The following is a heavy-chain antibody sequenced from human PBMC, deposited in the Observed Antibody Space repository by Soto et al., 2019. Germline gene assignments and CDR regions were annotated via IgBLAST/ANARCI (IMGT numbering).Heavy chain of an antibody. D-gene: IGHD5-12*01. J-gene: IGHJ4*02. CDR1: GYTFTSYA. CDR3: AIDPSDIVAMIDSDY. Sequence: QVQLVQSGAEVKKPGASVKVSCKDSGYTFTSYAMHWVRQAPGQRLEWMGWINAGNGNTKYSQKFQGRVTITRDTSASTAYMERSSLRSDDTAVSYCAIDPSDIVAMIDSDYWGQGTLDTVSS. CDR2: INAGNGNT. V-gene: IGHV1-3*01.